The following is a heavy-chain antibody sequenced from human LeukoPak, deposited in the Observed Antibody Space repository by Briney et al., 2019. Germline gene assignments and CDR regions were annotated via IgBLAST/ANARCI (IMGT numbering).Heavy chain of an antibody. CDR2: ISNSGTT. Sequence: SETLSLTCAVYGGSFSGYYWSWIRHHPGKGLEWIGYISNSGTTSYNPSLKSRVSISVDTSDNQFSLRLTSVTAADTAVYYCARDVVVTSSPDAFDIWGQGTMVTVSS. CDR3: ARDVVVTSSPDAFDI. V-gene: IGHV4-31*11. D-gene: IGHD2-21*02. CDR1: GGSFSGYY. J-gene: IGHJ3*02.